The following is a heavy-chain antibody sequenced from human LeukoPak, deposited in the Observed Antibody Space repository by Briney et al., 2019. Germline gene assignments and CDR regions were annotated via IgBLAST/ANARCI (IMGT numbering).Heavy chain of an antibody. CDR2: INTKTGNP. Sequence: ASVKVSCKASGGTFTNYGMNWVRQAPGQGLEWMGWINTKTGNPTYAQGFTGRCVFSLDTSVSTAYLQISSLKAEDTAVYYCARGETGYSSGWDEYWGQGTLVTVSS. D-gene: IGHD6-19*01. CDR1: GGTFTNYG. V-gene: IGHV7-4-1*02. J-gene: IGHJ4*02. CDR3: ARGETGYSSGWDEY.